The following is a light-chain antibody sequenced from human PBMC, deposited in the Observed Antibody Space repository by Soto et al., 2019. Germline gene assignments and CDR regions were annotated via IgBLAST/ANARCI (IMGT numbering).Light chain of an antibody. J-gene: IGKJ1*01. Sequence: EIVLTQSPATLSLSPGERATLSCRASQSVSSYLAWYQQKPGQAPRLLIYDASNRATGIPARFSGSGCGATFTIIISSIEPEDVVVDYCQQRSNWPPWTFGQGTKVDIK. V-gene: IGKV3-11*01. CDR2: DAS. CDR3: QQRSNWPPWT. CDR1: QSVSSY.